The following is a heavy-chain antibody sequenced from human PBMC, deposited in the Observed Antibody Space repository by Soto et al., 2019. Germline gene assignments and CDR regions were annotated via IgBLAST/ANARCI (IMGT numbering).Heavy chain of an antibody. CDR1: GFTFVKYW. CDR2: IKQDGSEK. V-gene: IGHV3-7*01. CDR3: VRSSGWTLEY. J-gene: IGHJ4*02. Sequence: LRLSCAASGFTFVKYWMNWVRQAPGKGLEWVANIKQDGSEKNYVDSVKGRFTISRDNANNSVYLQMNSVRAEETAGYYCVRSSGWTLEYWGQGTLVTVAS. D-gene: IGHD6-19*01.